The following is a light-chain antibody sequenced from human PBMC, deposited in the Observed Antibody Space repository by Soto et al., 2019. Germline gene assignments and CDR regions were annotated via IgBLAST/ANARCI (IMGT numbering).Light chain of an antibody. Sequence: DIVMTQSPDSLDVSLGERATINCKSSQSVLYSSNNKSYLAWYQQKPGQPPKLLIYWASTRESGVPDRFSGSGSETDFTLTISSLQAEDVAVYYCQQYYSNTPTFGQGTKVEIK. CDR3: QQYYSNTPT. CDR2: WAS. J-gene: IGKJ1*01. V-gene: IGKV4-1*01. CDR1: QSVLYSSNNKSY.